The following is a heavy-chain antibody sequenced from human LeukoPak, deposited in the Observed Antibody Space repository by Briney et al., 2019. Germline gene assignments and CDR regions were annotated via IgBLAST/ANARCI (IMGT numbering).Heavy chain of an antibody. V-gene: IGHV3-9*01. J-gene: IGHJ6*02. CDR1: GFTFDDYA. CDR3: AKDLSSAITSALVLDV. CDR2: ISWNSGSI. Sequence: GGSLRLSCAASGFTFDDYAVHWVRQAPGKGLEWVSGISWNSGSIGYADSVKGRFTISRDNAKNSLYLQMNSLRAEDTALYYCAKDLSSAITSALVLDVWGQGTTV. D-gene: IGHD3-22*01.